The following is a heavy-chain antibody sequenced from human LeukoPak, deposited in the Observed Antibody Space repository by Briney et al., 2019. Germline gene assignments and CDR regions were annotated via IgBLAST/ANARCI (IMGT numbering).Heavy chain of an antibody. Sequence: SVKVSCKASGGTFSSFAISWVRQAPGQGLEWMGRIIPIFGTANYAQKFQGRVTITTDESTSTAYMELSSLRSEDTAVYYCASEYYYDSSGYYPFDYWGQGTLVTVSS. V-gene: IGHV1-69*05. D-gene: IGHD3-22*01. CDR1: GGTFSSFA. J-gene: IGHJ4*02. CDR3: ASEYYYDSSGYYPFDY. CDR2: IIPIFGTA.